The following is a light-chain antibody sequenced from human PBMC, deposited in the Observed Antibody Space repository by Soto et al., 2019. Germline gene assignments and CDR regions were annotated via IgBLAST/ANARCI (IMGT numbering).Light chain of an antibody. J-gene: IGKJ2*01. Sequence: EGVLTQSPGTLALSPGERATLSCRASQSVISSYLAWYQHKPGQAPRLLIYDASSRATDIPDRFSGSGYEPDFTLTISRLEPEDFEVYYCQQYGSSTYTFGQGTKLEI. CDR1: QSVISSY. CDR3: QQYGSSTYT. V-gene: IGKV3-20*01. CDR2: DAS.